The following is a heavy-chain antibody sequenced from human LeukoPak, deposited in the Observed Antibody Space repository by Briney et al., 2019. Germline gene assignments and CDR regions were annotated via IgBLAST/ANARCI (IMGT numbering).Heavy chain of an antibody. Sequence: KTSETLSLTCTASGATISSYYWNWIRQPPGKGLEWIGYIYYSGNTNYNPSLESRVTMSVDTSKNQFSLKVTSVTAADTAVYYCARARRYSSSWGLNRNAFAISSQATMVTVSS. D-gene: IGHD6-13*01. CDR1: GATISSYY. CDR2: IYYSGNT. J-gene: IGHJ3*02. V-gene: IGHV4-59*12. CDR3: ARARRYSSSWGLNRNAFAI.